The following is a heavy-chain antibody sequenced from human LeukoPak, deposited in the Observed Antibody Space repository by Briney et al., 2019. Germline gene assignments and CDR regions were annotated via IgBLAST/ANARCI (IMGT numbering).Heavy chain of an antibody. CDR1: GYTFTSYD. D-gene: IGHD4-11*01. J-gene: IGHJ5*02. CDR2: MNPNRGNT. V-gene: IGHV1-8*01. Sequence: GASVKVSCKASGYTFTSYDINWVRQATGQGLEWMGWMNPNRGNTGYAQKFQGRVTMTRNTSISTAYMELSSLRAEDTAVYYCASLFHDYMQLSWFDPWGQGTLVTVSS. CDR3: ASLFHDYMQLSWFDP.